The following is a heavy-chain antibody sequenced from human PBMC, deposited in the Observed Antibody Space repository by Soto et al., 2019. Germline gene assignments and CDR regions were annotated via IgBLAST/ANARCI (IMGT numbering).Heavy chain of an antibody. CDR1: GFSFSMSS. J-gene: IGHJ6*02. CDR3: ARVGFYDSGGSAYRSFRYYGMDV. V-gene: IGHV3-30-3*01. CDR2: ISNDGSHK. D-gene: IGHD3-22*01. Sequence: PGVSLRLSCTASGFSFSMSSIHWVRQTPGTGLEWVSGISNDGSHKYYADSVKGRFTISRDNSKNTLYLQMNSLRAEDTAVFYCARVGFYDSGGSAYRSFRYYGMDVWGPGTTVTSP.